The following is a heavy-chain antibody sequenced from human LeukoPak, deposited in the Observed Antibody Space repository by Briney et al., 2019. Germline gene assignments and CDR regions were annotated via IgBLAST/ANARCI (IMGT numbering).Heavy chain of an antibody. CDR3: ARVSDYYYYMDV. Sequence: SETLSLTCTVSGGSISSYYWGWIRQPPGKGLEWIGSIYYSGSTYYNPSLKSRVTISVDTSKNQFSLKLSSVTAADTAVYYCARVSDYYYYMDVWGKGTTVTVSS. V-gene: IGHV4-39*07. J-gene: IGHJ6*03. CDR2: IYYSGST. CDR1: GGSISSYY.